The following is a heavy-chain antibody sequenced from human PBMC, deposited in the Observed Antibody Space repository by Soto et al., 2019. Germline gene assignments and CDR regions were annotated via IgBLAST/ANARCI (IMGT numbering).Heavy chain of an antibody. D-gene: IGHD6-19*01. Sequence: SETLSLTCAVYGGSFSGYYWSWIRQPPGKGLEWIGEINHSGSTNYNPSLKSRVTISVDTSKNQFSLKLSSVTAADTAVYYCARGRGSGWHNYYYYYGMDVWGQGTTVTVSS. V-gene: IGHV4-34*01. CDR3: ARGRGSGWHNYYYYYGMDV. CDR1: GGSFSGYY. J-gene: IGHJ6*02. CDR2: INHSGST.